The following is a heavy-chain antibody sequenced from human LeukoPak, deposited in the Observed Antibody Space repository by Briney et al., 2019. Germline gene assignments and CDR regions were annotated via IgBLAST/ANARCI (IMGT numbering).Heavy chain of an antibody. CDR3: ARGPATGTAWPFDY. Sequence: ASVKVSCKASGYTFTAKYIHWVRQAPGQGLEWMGWINADSGGTNYAQSFQGRVTMTRDTSISTVYVELSSLTSEDTAVYYCARGPATGTAWPFDYWGQGTLVTVRS. CDR2: INADSGGT. J-gene: IGHJ4*02. V-gene: IGHV1-2*02. CDR1: GYTFTAKY. D-gene: IGHD6-13*01.